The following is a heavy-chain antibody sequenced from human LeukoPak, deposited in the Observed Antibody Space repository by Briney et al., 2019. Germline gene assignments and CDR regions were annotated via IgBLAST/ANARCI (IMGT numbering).Heavy chain of an antibody. J-gene: IGHJ4*02. V-gene: IGHV4-4*07. CDR1: GGSISSYY. CDR3: ARAGVGYSYGFDY. D-gene: IGHD5-18*01. Sequence: SETLSLTRTDSGGSISSYYWSWIRQPAGKGLEWIGRIYTSGSTNYNPSLKSRVTMSVDTSKNQFSLNLSSVTAADTAVYYCARAGVGYSYGFDYWGQGTLVTVSS. CDR2: IYTSGST.